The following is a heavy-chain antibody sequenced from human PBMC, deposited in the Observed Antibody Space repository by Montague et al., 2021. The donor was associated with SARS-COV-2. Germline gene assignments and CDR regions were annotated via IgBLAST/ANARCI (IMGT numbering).Heavy chain of an antibody. Sequence: SLRLSCAASGSTFSNYAMSWVRQAPGKGLEWASLIYSGGSSTYYADSVKGRFTISRDNSKNTLYLQMNSLRAEDTAVYYCANGGPYCGGGRSTSCPFYYYYGMDVWGQGTTVTVSS. J-gene: IGHJ6*02. CDR1: GSTFSNYA. D-gene: IGHD2-2*01. CDR2: IYSGGSST. CDR3: ANGGPYCGGGRSTSCPFYYYYGMDV. V-gene: IGHV3-23*03.